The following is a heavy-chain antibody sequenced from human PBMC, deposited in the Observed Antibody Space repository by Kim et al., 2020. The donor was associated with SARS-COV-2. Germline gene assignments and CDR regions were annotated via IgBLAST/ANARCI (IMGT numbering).Heavy chain of an antibody. J-gene: IGHJ4*02. CDR2: ISSSSSYI. Sequence: GGSLRLSCAASGFTFSSYSMNWVRQAPGKGLEWVSSISSSSSYIYYAHSVKGRFTISRDNAKNSLYLQMNSLRAEDTAVYYCARGALIDYDILTGYYVSPYFDYWGQGTLVSVSS. CDR1: GFTFSSYS. D-gene: IGHD3-9*01. CDR3: ARGALIDYDILTGYYVSPYFDY. V-gene: IGHV3-21*01.